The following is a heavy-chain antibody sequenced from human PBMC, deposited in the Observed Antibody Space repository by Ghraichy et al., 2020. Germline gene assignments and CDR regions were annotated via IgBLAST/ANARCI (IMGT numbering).Heavy chain of an antibody. D-gene: IGHD1-14*01. Sequence: GGSLRLSCVGTGFDFGGFGIHWVRQGPGRGLQWVAGIWYDGSQSYYADSVWGRFTISRDIPKNTVYLQMNSLRLEDTGVYYCATPTGRSSYWGQGALVTVSA. CDR1: GFDFGGFG. CDR2: IWYDGSQS. V-gene: IGHV3-30*02. CDR3: ATPTGRSSY. J-gene: IGHJ4*02.